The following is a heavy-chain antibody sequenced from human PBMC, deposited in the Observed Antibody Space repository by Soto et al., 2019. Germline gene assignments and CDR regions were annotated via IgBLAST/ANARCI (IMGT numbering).Heavy chain of an antibody. CDR1: LWSFHRHG. CDR3: ARGSLVQAAPGLYYYAMDV. V-gene: IGHV1-69*13. Sequence: SVKVSYLPSLWSFHRHGLSFLRQAPAQGLEWMGGSIPIFTTTNYAQKFQSRVTITADEFTGTAYMELSSLRFEDTAMYFCARGSLVQAAPGLYYYAMDVWGQGTTVTVSS. D-gene: IGHD2-2*01. J-gene: IGHJ6*02. CDR2: SIPIFTTT.